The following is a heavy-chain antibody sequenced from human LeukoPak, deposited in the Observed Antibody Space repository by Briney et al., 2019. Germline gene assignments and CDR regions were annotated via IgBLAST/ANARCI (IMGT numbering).Heavy chain of an antibody. J-gene: IGHJ4*02. D-gene: IGHD6-19*01. CDR3: ARLVIAVGKYYFDY. CDR2: IYYSGST. V-gene: IGHV4-59*12. Sequence: PSETLSLTCTVSGGSISSYYWSWIRQPPGKGLEWIGYIYYSGSTNYNPSLKSRVTISVDTSKNQFSLKLSSVTAADTAVYYCARLVIAVGKYYFDYWGQGTLVTVSP. CDR1: GGSISSYY.